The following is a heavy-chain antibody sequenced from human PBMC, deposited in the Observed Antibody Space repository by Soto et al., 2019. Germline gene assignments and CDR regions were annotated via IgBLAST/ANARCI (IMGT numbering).Heavy chain of an antibody. D-gene: IGHD6-13*01. V-gene: IGHV3-11*01. Sequence: PGGSLRLSCAASGFTFSDYYMSWIRQAPGKGLEWVSYISSSGSTIYYADSVKGRFTISRDNAKNSLYLQMNSLRAEDTAVYYYARVAAAAGPYYFDYWGQGTLVTVSS. CDR1: GFTFSDYY. CDR2: ISSSGSTI. CDR3: ARVAAAAGPYYFDY. J-gene: IGHJ4*02.